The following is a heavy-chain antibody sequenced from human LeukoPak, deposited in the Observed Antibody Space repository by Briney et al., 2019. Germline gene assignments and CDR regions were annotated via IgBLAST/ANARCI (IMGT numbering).Heavy chain of an antibody. J-gene: IGHJ3*02. CDR2: INSNGGST. CDR1: GFTFSYYA. Sequence: GGSLRLSCAASGFTFSYYAMHWVRQAPGKGLEYISSINSNGGSTFYANSVKGRFTISRDNSKNTLYLQMGSLRAEDIALYYCAREGHSSPYGDLRGMHGFNIWGQGTMVTVSS. CDR3: AREGHSSPYGDLRGMHGFNI. V-gene: IGHV3-64*01. D-gene: IGHD4-17*01.